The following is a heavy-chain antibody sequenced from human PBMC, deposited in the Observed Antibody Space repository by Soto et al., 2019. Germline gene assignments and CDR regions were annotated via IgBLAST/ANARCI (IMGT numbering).Heavy chain of an antibody. CDR3: ARTGFGDYDFADDLVLLYFDY. CDR1: GGSISSGGYY. V-gene: IGHV4-31*03. Sequence: QVQLQESGPGLVKPSQTLSLTCTVSGGSISSGGYYWSWIRQHPGKGLEWIGYIYYSGSTYYNPSLKSRVTISVDTSKNQFSLKLSSVTAADTAVYYCARTGFGDYDFADDLVLLYFDYWGQGTLVTVSS. D-gene: IGHD4-17*01. CDR2: IYYSGST. J-gene: IGHJ4*02.